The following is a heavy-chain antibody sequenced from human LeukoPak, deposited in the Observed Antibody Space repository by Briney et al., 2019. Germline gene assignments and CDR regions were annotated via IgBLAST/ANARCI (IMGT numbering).Heavy chain of an antibody. D-gene: IGHD2-2*01. V-gene: IGHV4-59*01. J-gene: IGHJ4*02. CDR1: GASIRSYY. CDR2: MYNSGST. Sequence: SETLSLTCTVSGASIRSYYWSWIRQPPGRGLEWIGYMYNSGSTYYNPSLKSRVTISGDTSKNQFSLKLTSVTAADTPVYYCARLGGPAAVDYWGQGTLVTVSS. CDR3: ARLGGPAAVDY.